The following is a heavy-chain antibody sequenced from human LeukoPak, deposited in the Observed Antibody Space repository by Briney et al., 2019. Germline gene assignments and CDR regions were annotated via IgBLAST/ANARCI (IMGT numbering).Heavy chain of an antibody. D-gene: IGHD1-14*01. V-gene: IGHV4-61*02. CDR2: VYTSGST. CDR3: ARGTGNAFDI. CDR1: GGSISSGSYD. J-gene: IGHJ3*02. Sequence: SETLSLTCTVSGGSISSGSYDWSWIRQPAGKGLDWIGRVYTSGSTNYKPSLKSRVTISVDTSKNQFSLKLSSVTAADTAVYYCARGTGNAFDIWGQGTVVTVS.